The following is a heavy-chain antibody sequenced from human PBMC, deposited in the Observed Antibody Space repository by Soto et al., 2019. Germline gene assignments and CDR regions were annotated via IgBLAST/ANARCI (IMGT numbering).Heavy chain of an antibody. V-gene: IGHV3-23*01. Sequence: EVQLLESGGGLVQPGGSLRLSCAASAFTFNTYAMGWVRQAPGKGLEWVSAISVSGGGTYYADSVKGRFTITRDTSKNTLYPQMNSRRADDTAVYYCAKSGGASPYYFDYWGRGTLVTVSS. CDR3: AKSGGASPYYFDY. CDR1: AFTFNTYA. J-gene: IGHJ4*02. D-gene: IGHD1-26*01. CDR2: ISVSGGGT.